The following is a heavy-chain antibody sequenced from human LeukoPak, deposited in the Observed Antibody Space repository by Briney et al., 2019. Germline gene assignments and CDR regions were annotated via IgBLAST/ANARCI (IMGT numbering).Heavy chain of an antibody. CDR3: ARSHILTGFDY. CDR2: IYYSGST. CDR1: GGSISSYY. V-gene: IGHV4-59*01. D-gene: IGHD3-9*01. J-gene: IGHJ4*02. Sequence: PSETLSLTCTVSGGSISSYYWSWIRQPPGKGLEWIGYIYYSGSTNYNPSLKSRVTISVDTSKNQFSLKLSSVTAADTAVYYCARSHILTGFDYWGQGTLVTVSS.